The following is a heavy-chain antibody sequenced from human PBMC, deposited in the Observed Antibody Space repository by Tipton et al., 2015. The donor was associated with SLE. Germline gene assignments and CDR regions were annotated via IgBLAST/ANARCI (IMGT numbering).Heavy chain of an antibody. V-gene: IGHV4-39*07. J-gene: IGHJ4*02. D-gene: IGHD2-21*01. CDR3: AREAPGGEFDY. CDR2: IYHSGST. CDR1: GGSISSSSYY. Sequence: TLSLTCTVSGGSISSSSYYWGWIRQPPGKGLEWIGSIYHSGSTYYNPSLKSRVTISVDTSKNQFSLKLSSVTAADTAVYYCAREAPGGEFDYWGQGTLVTVSS.